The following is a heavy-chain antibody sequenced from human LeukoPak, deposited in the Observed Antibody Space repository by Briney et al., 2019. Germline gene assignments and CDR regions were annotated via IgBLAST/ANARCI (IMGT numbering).Heavy chain of an antibody. V-gene: IGHV3-73*01. CDR1: GFTFSGSA. J-gene: IGHJ4*02. CDR2: IRSKANSYAT. D-gene: IGHD3-22*01. Sequence: GGSLRLSCADSGFTFSGSAMHWVRPASGKGLEWVGRIRSKANSYATAYAASVKGRFTISRDDLKNTAYLQMNSLRTEDTAVYYCAKDPLAVDYYDSSVHWLPQYYFDYGGQGTLVTVSS. CDR3: AKDPLAVDYYDSSVHWLPQYYFDY.